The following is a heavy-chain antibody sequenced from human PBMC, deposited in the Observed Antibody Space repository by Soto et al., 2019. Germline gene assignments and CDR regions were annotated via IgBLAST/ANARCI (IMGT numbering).Heavy chain of an antibody. CDR3: ARDPYYDSSGYYSPYGMDV. Sequence: EVQLVESGGGLVQPGGSLRLSCAASGFTFSSYSMNWVRQAPGKGLEWVSSISSSSSYIYYADSVKGRFTISRDNAKNSLYLQMNSLRAEDTAVYYCARDPYYDSSGYYSPYGMDVWGQGTTVTVSS. V-gene: IGHV3-21*01. CDR1: GFTFSSYS. D-gene: IGHD3-22*01. J-gene: IGHJ6*02. CDR2: ISSSSSYI.